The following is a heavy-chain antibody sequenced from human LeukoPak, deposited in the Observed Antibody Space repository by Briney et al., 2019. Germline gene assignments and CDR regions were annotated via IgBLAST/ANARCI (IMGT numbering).Heavy chain of an antibody. J-gene: IGHJ4*02. D-gene: IGHD1-14*01. CDR1: GFTFSSYS. Sequence: PGGSLRLSCAASGFTFSSYSMNWVRQAPGKGLEWVSSISSSSSYIYYADSVKGRFTISRDNAKNSLYLQMNSLRAEDTAVYYCARDHINHVDRRDYFDYWGQGTLVTVSS. CDR3: ARDHINHVDRRDYFDY. CDR2: ISSSSSYI. V-gene: IGHV3-21*01.